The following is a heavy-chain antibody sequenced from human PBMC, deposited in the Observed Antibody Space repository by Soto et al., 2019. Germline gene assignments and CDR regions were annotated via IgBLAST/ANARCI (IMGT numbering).Heavy chain of an antibody. D-gene: IGHD3-3*01. Sequence: GGSLRLSCAASGFIFSDYVMSWVRQAPGEGLEWVSSISDSGDSTYSADSVKGRFTISRDNSKNTLYLQMNSLRAEDTAVYYCAAVPVLRFLKWLPAYFDYWGQGTLVTVS. V-gene: IGHV3-23*01. CDR1: GFIFSDYV. CDR3: AAVPVLRFLKWLPAYFDY. CDR2: ISDSGDST. J-gene: IGHJ4*02.